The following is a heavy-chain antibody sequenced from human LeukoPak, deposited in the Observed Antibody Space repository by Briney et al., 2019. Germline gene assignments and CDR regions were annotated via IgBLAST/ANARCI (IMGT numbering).Heavy chain of an antibody. D-gene: IGHD2-2*01. CDR3: ARGYCSSTSCYARFDY. CDR2: IIHIFGTA. J-gene: IGHJ4*02. CDR1: GGTFSSYA. Sequence: GASVKVSCKASGGTFSSYAISWVRQAPGQGLEWMGGIIHIFGTANYAQKFQGRVTITADESTSTAYMELSSLRSEDTAVYYCARGYCSSTSCYARFDYWGQGTLVTVSS. V-gene: IGHV1-69*13.